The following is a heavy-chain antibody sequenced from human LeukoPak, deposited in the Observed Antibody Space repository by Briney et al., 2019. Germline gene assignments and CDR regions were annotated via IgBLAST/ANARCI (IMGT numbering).Heavy chain of an antibody. CDR3: ARQDIVLMVYAHFDY. CDR2: IYYSGST. CDR1: GGSISSSSYY. D-gene: IGHD2-8*01. V-gene: IGHV4-39*01. J-gene: IGHJ4*02. Sequence: LETLSLTCTVSGGSISSSSYYWGWIRQPPGKGLEWIGSIYYSGSTYYNPSLKSRVTISVDTSKNQFSLKLSSVTAADTAVYYCARQDIVLMVYAHFDYWGQGTLVTVSS.